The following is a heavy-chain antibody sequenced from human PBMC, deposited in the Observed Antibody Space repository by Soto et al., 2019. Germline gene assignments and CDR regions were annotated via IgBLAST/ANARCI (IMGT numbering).Heavy chain of an antibody. CDR1: GFTFSNYA. CDR2: MSGSGGST. J-gene: IGHJ4*02. V-gene: IGHV3-23*01. CDR3: AKEPNYDFWSGYRYFDS. Sequence: DVQLLESGGGLVKPGGSLRLSCTASGFTFSNYAMSWVRQAPGKGLEWVSSMSGSGGSTYYADSVKGRFTISRDNSKKTLDLHMSSLRAEDTAFYYCAKEPNYDFWSGYRYFDSWGQGSLVTVSS. D-gene: IGHD3-3*01.